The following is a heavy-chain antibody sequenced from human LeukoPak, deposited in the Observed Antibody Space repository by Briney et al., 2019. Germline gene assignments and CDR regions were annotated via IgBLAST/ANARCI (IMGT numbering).Heavy chain of an antibody. CDR1: GYTFTSYY. CDR2: INPSGGST. Sequence: ASVKVSCXASGYTFTSYYMHWVRQAPGQGLEWMGIINPSGGSTSYAQKFQGRVTMTRDTSTSTVYMELSSLRSEDTAVYYCARESSGWYELDYWGQGTLVTVSS. V-gene: IGHV1-46*01. CDR3: ARESSGWYELDY. D-gene: IGHD6-19*01. J-gene: IGHJ4*02.